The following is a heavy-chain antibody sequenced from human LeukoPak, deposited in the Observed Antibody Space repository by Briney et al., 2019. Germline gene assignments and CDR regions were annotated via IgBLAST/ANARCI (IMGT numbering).Heavy chain of an antibody. D-gene: IGHD2-15*01. CDR3: ARETLVDYAFDY. V-gene: IGHV3-49*04. Sequence: GGSLGLSCTASGFSFGDHAMSWVRQAPGKGLEWVGFIRMNRNGRTPEYAASVKGRFRISRDDSRSIAYLQMNSLKIEDTAVYYCARETLVDYAFDYWGQGILVSASS. J-gene: IGHJ4*02. CDR2: IRMNRNGRTP. CDR1: GFSFGDHA.